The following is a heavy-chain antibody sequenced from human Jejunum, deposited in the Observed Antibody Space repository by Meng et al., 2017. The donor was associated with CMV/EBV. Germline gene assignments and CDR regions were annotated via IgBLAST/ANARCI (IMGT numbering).Heavy chain of an antibody. D-gene: IGHD3-10*01. Sequence: SGFIFSSYEMNWGRQAPGKGLGWISSISRSGSAVYYADSVQGRFTISRDNAKNSLFLQMNSLGAEDTALYYCVRDSASGSRSPGVHWGQGTLVTVSS. CDR3: VRDSASGSRSPGVH. CDR1: GFIFSSYE. CDR2: ISRSGSAV. J-gene: IGHJ4*02. V-gene: IGHV3-48*03.